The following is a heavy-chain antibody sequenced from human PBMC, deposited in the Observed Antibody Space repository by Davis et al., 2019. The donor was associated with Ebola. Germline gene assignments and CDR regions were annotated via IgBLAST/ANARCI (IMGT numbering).Heavy chain of an antibody. CDR1: GGSISRSSYY. CDR2: IYYRGST. J-gene: IGHJ4*02. V-gene: IGHV4-39*01. Sequence: MPGGSLRLSCTVSGGSISRSSYYWGWIRQPPGKGLEWIGTIYYRGSTYYNPSLKSRVTISVDTSKNQFSLKLTSVTAADTAVYYCARRGAYFDTSGYYFLFDYWGQGTLVTVSS. D-gene: IGHD3-22*01. CDR3: ARRGAYFDTSGYYFLFDY.